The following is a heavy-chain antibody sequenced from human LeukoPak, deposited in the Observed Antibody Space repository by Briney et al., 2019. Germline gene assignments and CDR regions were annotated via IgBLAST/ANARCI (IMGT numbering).Heavy chain of an antibody. CDR1: GGTFSSYA. CDR3: AISRGY. V-gene: IGHV1-8*02. CDR2: MNPTSGNT. Sequence: ASVKVSCKASGGTFSSYAISWVRQAPGQGLEWMGWMNPTSGNTGFTQKFQGRVTLTRSTSISTAYMELSSLRSEDTAIYYCAISRGYWGQGTLVTVSS. D-gene: IGHD3-10*01. J-gene: IGHJ4*02.